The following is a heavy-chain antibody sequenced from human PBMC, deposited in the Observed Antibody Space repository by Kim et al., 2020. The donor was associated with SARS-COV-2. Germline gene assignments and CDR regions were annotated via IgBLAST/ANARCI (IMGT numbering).Heavy chain of an antibody. Sequence: LKTRVTISVDTSKNTFSRKLSSVTAADTAVYYCARARVVEMATPHYFDYWGQGTLVTVSS. D-gene: IGHD5-12*01. CDR3: ARARVVEMATPHYFDY. V-gene: IGHV4-59*01. J-gene: IGHJ4*02.